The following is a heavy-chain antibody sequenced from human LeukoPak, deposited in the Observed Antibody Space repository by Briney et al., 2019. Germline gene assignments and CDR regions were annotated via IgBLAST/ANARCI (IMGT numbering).Heavy chain of an antibody. J-gene: IGHJ2*01. CDR2: IKTDGRDT. CDR1: GFTFSDYW. Sequence: GGSLRLSCAASGFTFSDYWMHWVRQAPGKGLVWVSRIKTDGRDTNYADSVKGRFTISRDNAKNSLYLQMNSLRAEDTAVYYCARLKYWYFDLWGRGTLVTVSS. CDR3: ARLKYWYFDL. V-gene: IGHV3-74*01.